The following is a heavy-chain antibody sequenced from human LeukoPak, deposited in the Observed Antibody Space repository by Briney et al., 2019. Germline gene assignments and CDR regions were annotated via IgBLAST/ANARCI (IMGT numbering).Heavy chain of an antibody. J-gene: IGHJ6*02. Sequence: GGSLRLSCAASGFTFSNYAIHWVRQAPGKGLEWVAVISYDGSNKYYADSVKGRFTISRDNSKNTLYLQMNSLRTEDTAVYYCARDISCCPYYYGMDVWGQGTTVTVSS. CDR1: GFTFSNYA. D-gene: IGHD2-2*01. CDR3: ARDISCCPYYYGMDV. CDR2: ISYDGSNK. V-gene: IGHV3-30-3*01.